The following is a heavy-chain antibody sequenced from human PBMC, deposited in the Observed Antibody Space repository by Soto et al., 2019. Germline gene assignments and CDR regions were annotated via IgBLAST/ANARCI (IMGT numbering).Heavy chain of an antibody. CDR3: AREGWPLLQTGMDV. Sequence: GGSLRLSCAASGFTFRSYSMNWVRQAPGKGLEWVSYISSSNRTINYADSVKGRFIISRDNAKNSLYLQMHSLRDEDTAVYYCAREGWPLLQTGMDVWGQGTTVTVS. D-gene: IGHD2-15*01. CDR1: GFTFRSYS. J-gene: IGHJ6*02. V-gene: IGHV3-48*02. CDR2: ISSSNRTI.